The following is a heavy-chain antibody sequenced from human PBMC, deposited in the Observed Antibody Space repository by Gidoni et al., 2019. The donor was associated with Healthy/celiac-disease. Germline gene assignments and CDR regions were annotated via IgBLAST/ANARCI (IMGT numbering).Heavy chain of an antibody. CDR2: IYPGDSDT. J-gene: IGHJ4*02. V-gene: IGHV5-51*01. CDR3: ARQGPYCGGDCYSDY. CDR1: GYSFTIYW. D-gene: IGHD2-21*02. Sequence: EVQLVQSGPEVKKPGESLNIPCKGSGYSFTIYWIGWLRQMPGEGLEWMGIIYPGDSDTRYSPSFQGQVTISADKSISTAYLQWSSLKASDTAMYYCARQGPYCGGDCYSDYWGQGTLVTVSS.